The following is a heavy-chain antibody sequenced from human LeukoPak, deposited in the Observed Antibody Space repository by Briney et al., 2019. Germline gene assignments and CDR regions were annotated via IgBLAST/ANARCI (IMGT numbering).Heavy chain of an antibody. CDR3: ARGRRIVVVTSFDY. CDR2: ISSSSSTI. J-gene: IGHJ4*02. Sequence: GGSLRLSCAASRFTFSSYSMNWVRQAPGKGLEWVSYISSSSSTIYYADSVKGRFTISRDNAKNSLYLQMNSLRAEDTAVYYCARGRRIVVVTSFDYWGQGTLVTVSS. V-gene: IGHV3-48*04. CDR1: RFTFSSYS. D-gene: IGHD3-22*01.